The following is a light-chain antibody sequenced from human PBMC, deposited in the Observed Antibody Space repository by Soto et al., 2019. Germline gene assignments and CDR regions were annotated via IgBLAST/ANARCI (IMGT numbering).Light chain of an antibody. CDR2: EGT. Sequence: QSALTQPASVSGSPGQSITISCTGTSSDVVNDLLVSWYQQQPGKAPKLMIYEGTKRPAGVSDRFSGSKSGNTASLTISGLQAEDEADYYCCSYARDSILVFGRGTQLTVL. CDR3: CSYARDSILV. V-gene: IGLV2-23*01. CDR1: SSDVVNDLL. J-gene: IGLJ2*01.